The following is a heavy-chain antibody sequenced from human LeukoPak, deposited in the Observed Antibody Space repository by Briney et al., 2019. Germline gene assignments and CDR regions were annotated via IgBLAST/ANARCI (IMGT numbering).Heavy chain of an antibody. J-gene: IGHJ4*02. V-gene: IGHV4-34*01. CDR3: ARAPLVRFFPDY. CDR1: GGSISSYY. CDR2: INHSGST. Sequence: SETLPLTCTVSGGSISSYYWSWIRQPPGKGLEWIGEINHSGSTNYNPSLKSRVTISVDTSKNQFSLKLSSVTAADTAVYYCARAPLVRFFPDYWGQGTLVTVSS. D-gene: IGHD3-3*01.